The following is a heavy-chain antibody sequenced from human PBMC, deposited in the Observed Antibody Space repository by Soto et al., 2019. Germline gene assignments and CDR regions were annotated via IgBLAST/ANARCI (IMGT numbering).Heavy chain of an antibody. CDR1: GFTFRSYG. CDR2: ISYDGSNK. D-gene: IGHD2-2*01. CDR3: AKGLCRSPSCYPSHFHLDV. V-gene: IGHV3-30*18. J-gene: IGHJ6*04. Sequence: QVHLVESGGGVVQPGRSLRLSCAASGFTFRSYGMHWVRQAPGKGLDWVAIISYDGSNKDYADSVKGRFTISRDNSKNTLYLEMNSLRADDTAVYYCAKGLCRSPSCYPSHFHLDVWGKGTTVTVSS.